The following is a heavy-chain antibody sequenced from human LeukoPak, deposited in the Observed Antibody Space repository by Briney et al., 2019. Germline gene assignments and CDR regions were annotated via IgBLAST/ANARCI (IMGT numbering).Heavy chain of an antibody. J-gene: IGHJ3*02. Sequence: PSETLSLTCAVYGGSFSGYYWSWIRQPPGKGLEWIGEINHSGSTNYNPSLKSRVTISVDTSKNQFSLKLSSVTAADTAVYYCARGPKYYDFWSGYPHRNDAFDIWGQGTMVTVSS. CDR2: INHSGST. V-gene: IGHV4-34*01. CDR1: GGSFSGYY. D-gene: IGHD3-3*01. CDR3: ARGPKYYDFWSGYPHRNDAFDI.